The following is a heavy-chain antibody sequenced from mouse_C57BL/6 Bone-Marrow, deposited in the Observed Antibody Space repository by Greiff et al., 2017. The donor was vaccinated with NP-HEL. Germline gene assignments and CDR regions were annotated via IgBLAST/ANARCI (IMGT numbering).Heavy chain of an antibody. Sequence: AQLQQSGAELARPGASVKMSCKASGYTFTSYTMPWVKQRPGQGLEWIGYINPSSGYTKYNQKFKDKATLTADKTSSTAYMQLSSLTSEDSAVYYCARYDYDGYFDVWGTGTTVTVSS. V-gene: IGHV1-4*01. CDR1: GYTFTSYT. CDR3: ARYDYDGYFDV. D-gene: IGHD2-4*01. CDR2: INPSSGYT. J-gene: IGHJ1*03.